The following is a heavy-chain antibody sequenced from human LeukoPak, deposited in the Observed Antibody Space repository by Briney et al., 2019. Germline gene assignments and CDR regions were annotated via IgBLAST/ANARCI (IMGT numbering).Heavy chain of an antibody. Sequence: GGSLRLSCAASGFTFSSYAMSWVRQAPGKGLEWVSAISGSGGSTYYADSVKGRFTISRDNSKNTLYLQMNSLRAEDTAVYYCATDYDFWSGYYMSYYYYGMDVWGQGTTVTVSS. CDR3: ATDYDFWSGYYMSYYYYGMDV. J-gene: IGHJ6*02. CDR2: ISGSGGST. V-gene: IGHV3-23*01. CDR1: GFTFSSYA. D-gene: IGHD3-3*01.